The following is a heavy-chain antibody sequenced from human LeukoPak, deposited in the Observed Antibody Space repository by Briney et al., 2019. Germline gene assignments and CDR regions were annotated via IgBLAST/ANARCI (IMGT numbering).Heavy chain of an antibody. CDR2: ISSTGSNI. CDR1: GFTFSSYG. CDR3: AATYYYDGSGDY. J-gene: IGHJ4*02. D-gene: IGHD3-22*01. V-gene: IGHV3-48*04. Sequence: PGRSLRLSCAASGFTFSSYGLHWVRQAPGKGLEWVSYISSTGSNIYYADSVKGRFTISRDNAKNSLYLLMNSLRTEDTAVYYCAATYYYDGSGDYWGQGTLVTVSS.